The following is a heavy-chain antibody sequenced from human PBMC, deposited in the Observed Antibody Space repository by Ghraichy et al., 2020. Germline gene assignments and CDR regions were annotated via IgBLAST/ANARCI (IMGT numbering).Heavy chain of an antibody. Sequence: SETLSLTCSVSGFSISSDYYWGWIRQSPGKGLEWIGSIYHSGRTYDNPPLKSRVTISVDTSKDQFSLKLFSVTAADTAVYYCARGPTVVTPDWYFDLWGPGTLVTVSS. CDR1: GFSISSDYY. D-gene: IGHD4-23*01. J-gene: IGHJ2*01. CDR2: IYHSGRT. CDR3: ARGPTVVTPDWYFDL. V-gene: IGHV4-38-2*02.